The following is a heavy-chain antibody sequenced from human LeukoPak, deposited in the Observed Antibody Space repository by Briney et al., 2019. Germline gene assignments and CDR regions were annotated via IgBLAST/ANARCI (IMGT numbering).Heavy chain of an antibody. J-gene: IGHJ6*02. CDR2: ISWNSGSI. D-gene: IGHD3-22*01. CDR1: GFTFDDYA. CDR3: AKDSQWLLIHLGMDV. Sequence: GGSLRLSCAASGFTFDDYAMHWVRQAPGKDLEWVSGISWNSGSIGYADSVKGRFTISRDNAKNSLYLQMNSLRAEDTALYYCAKDSQWLLIHLGMDVWGQGTTVTVSS. V-gene: IGHV3-9*01.